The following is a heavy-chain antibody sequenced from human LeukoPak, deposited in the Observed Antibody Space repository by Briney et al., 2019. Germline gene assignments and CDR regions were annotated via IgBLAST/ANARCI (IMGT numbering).Heavy chain of an antibody. V-gene: IGHV3-33*01. J-gene: IGHJ4*02. CDR3: ARDRAVRYFDY. Sequence: GGSLRLSCAASGFTFSNHGMHWVRQAPGKGLEWVALIWYDGTKKYYADSVKGRLTISRDNSKNTLYLEMNSLRAEDTAVHYCARDRAVRYFDYWGQGTLVTVSS. CDR2: IWYDGTKK. D-gene: IGHD3-16*02. CDR1: GFTFSNHG.